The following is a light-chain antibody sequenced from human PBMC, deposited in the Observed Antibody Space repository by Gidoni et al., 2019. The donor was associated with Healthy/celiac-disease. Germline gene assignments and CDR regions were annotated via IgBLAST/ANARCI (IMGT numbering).Light chain of an antibody. CDR3: LQDYNYPPT. J-gene: IGKJ1*01. CDR2: AAS. Sequence: AIQRTHSPSSLPASVGDRVTITCRASQGIRNDLGWYQQNPGKATKLLIYAASSLQSGVPSRFSGSGSGTDFTLTISILQPEDFATYYCLQDYNYPPTFGQGTKVEIK. CDR1: QGIRND. V-gene: IGKV1-6*01.